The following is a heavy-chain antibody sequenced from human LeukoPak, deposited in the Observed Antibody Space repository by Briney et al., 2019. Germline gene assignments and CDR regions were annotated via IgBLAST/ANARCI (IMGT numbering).Heavy chain of an antibody. D-gene: IGHD6-13*01. V-gene: IGHV4-59*01. CDR3: ARGAAGTWFDP. CDR1: GGSISSYY. J-gene: IGHJ5*02. CDR2: TYYSGST. Sequence: PSETLSLTCTVSGGSISSYYWSWIRQPPGKGLEWIGYTYYSGSTNYNPSLKSRVTISVDTSKNQFSLKLSSVTAADTAVYYCARGAAGTWFDPWGQGTLVTVSS.